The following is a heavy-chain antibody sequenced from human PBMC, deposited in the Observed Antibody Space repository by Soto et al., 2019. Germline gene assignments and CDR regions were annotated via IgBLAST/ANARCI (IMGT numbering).Heavy chain of an antibody. CDR1: GFTFIYAW. CDR2: IKSNTDGGTT. D-gene: IGHD6-13*01. V-gene: IGHV3-15*01. J-gene: IGHJ5*02. Sequence: EVQLVESGGGLVKPGGSLRLSCEASGFTFIYAWMSWVRQAPGKGLEWVGHIKSNTDGGTTDYAAPVNGRFTISRDDSKTLLSRQTSSLNTEDPAAYYCTPDPILAAAGGSDPWGQGTLVTVSS. CDR3: TPDPILAAAGGSDP.